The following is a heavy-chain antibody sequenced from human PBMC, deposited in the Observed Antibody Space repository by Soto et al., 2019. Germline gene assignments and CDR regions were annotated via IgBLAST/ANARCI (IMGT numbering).Heavy chain of an antibody. D-gene: IGHD6-13*01. J-gene: IGHJ4*02. CDR1: GFTFSSYG. Sequence: QVQLVESGGGVVQPGRSLRLSCAASGFTFSSYGMHWVRQAPGKGLEWVAVISYDGSNKYYADSVKGRFTISRDNSKNTLYLQMNSLRAEDTAVYYCAKDLPEPHIAAAGGDYWGQGTLVTVSS. V-gene: IGHV3-30*18. CDR2: ISYDGSNK. CDR3: AKDLPEPHIAAAGGDY.